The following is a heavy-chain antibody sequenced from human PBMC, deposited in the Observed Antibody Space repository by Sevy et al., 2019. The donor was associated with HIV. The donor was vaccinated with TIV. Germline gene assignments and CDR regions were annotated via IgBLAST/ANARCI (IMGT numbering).Heavy chain of an antibody. CDR2: GGTT. CDR3: ARLPYGDYVNYFDC. V-gene: IGHV4-39*01. D-gene: IGHD4-17*01. CDR1: GGSITSSSYY. J-gene: IGHJ4*02. Sequence: SETLSLICTVSGGSITSSSYYWGWIRQPPGKGLEWIGSGGTTYYNPSLKSRVTISIDTSKNQFSLNLSSVTVADTAVYYCARLPYGDYVNYFDCWGQGTLVTVSS.